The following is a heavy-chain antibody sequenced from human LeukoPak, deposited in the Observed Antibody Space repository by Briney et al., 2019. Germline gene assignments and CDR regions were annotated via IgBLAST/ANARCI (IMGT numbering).Heavy chain of an antibody. V-gene: IGHV3-30*04. CDR3: AKEKPRYSYGTGSFDY. D-gene: IGHD5-18*01. CDR1: GFSFSNYA. Sequence: GGSLRLSCSASGFSFSNYAMYWVRQAPGKGLEWVAVISYDGSNKYYADSVKGRFTISRDNSKNTLYLQMNSLRAEDTAVYYCAKEKPRYSYGTGSFDYWGQGTLVTVSS. J-gene: IGHJ4*02. CDR2: ISYDGSNK.